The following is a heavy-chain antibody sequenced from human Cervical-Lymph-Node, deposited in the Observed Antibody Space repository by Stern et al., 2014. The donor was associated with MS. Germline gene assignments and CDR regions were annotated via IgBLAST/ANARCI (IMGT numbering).Heavy chain of an antibody. CDR1: GYSFTTFW. CDR2: IFPDDSDT. Sequence: EVQLVESGAEAKKPGESLKISCKGSGYSFTTFWIGWVRQMPGKALEWMGIIFPDDSDTRYSPSFQGQVNISADKSTDTAYLQWSSLKASDTATYYCARPLGSGWTAGWYYWGQGTRVTVSS. D-gene: IGHD6-19*01. V-gene: IGHV5-51*03. J-gene: IGHJ4*02. CDR3: ARPLGSGWTAGWYY.